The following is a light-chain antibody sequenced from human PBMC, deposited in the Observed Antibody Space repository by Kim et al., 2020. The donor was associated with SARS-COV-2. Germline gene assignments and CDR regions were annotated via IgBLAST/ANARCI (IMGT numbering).Light chain of an antibody. V-gene: IGKV3-11*01. CDR2: DAS. J-gene: IGKJ5*01. CDR3: QQRSN. CDR1: QSVGTY. Sequence: VVRQSPATLSLSPGERATLSCRASQSVGTYLAWYQQKPGQAPRVLIYDASKRATGIPARFRGSGSGTDFTLTIGTLEPEDFAVYYCQQRSNFGQGTRLEIK.